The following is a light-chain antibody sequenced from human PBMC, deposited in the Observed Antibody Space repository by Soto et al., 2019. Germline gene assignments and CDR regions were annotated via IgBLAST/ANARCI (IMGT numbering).Light chain of an antibody. CDR2: GAT. J-gene: IGKJ2*01. Sequence: DIVMTQSPATLSVSPGERATLSCRASQSLNTKLAWYQQKPGQAPRLLISGATARAPGIPARFSGSGSGTEFTLTISSLQSEDFAVYFCQQYNIWPYTFGQGPRWIS. CDR1: QSLNTK. V-gene: IGKV3-15*01. CDR3: QQYNIWPYT.